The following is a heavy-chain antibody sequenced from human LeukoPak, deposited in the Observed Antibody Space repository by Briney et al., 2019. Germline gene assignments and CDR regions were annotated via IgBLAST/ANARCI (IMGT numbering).Heavy chain of an antibody. CDR3: ARALWSTGGPIDH. Sequence: ASVKVSCKASGYTFTSYDINWVRQATGQGLEWMGWMNPNSGNTGYAQKFQGRVTMTRNTSISTAYMELSSLRSEDTAVYYCARALWSTGGPIDHWGQGTLVTVSS. CDR1: GYTFTSYD. D-gene: IGHD3-10*01. V-gene: IGHV1-8*01. CDR2: MNPNSGNT. J-gene: IGHJ4*02.